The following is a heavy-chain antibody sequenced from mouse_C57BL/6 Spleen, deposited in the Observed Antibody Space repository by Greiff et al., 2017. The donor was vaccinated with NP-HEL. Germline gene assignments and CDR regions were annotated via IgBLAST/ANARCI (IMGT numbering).Heavy chain of an antibody. J-gene: IGHJ2*01. D-gene: IGHD2-4*01. CDR3: ARLDDYDEGGY. CDR1: GYTFTSYW. V-gene: IGHV1-52*01. Sequence: QVQLQQPGAELVRPGSSVKLSCKASGYTFTSYWMHWVKQRPIQGLEWIGNIDPSDSETHYNQKFKDKATLTVDKATSTAYMQLSSLTSEDSAVYDCARLDDYDEGGYWGQGTTLTVSS. CDR2: IDPSDSET.